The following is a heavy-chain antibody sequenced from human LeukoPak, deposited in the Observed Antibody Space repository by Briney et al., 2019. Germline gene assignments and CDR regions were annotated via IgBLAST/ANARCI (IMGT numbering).Heavy chain of an antibody. J-gene: IGHJ4*02. CDR3: ARAGYSSSSSYPFDY. D-gene: IGHD6-6*01. CDR1: GGSISSSNW. Sequence: SETLSLTCAVSGGSISSSNWWNWVRQTPGKGLEWIGEIYHRGDTHYNPSLKSRVTISIDTSKNQFSLKLSSVTAADTAVYYCARAGYSSSSSYPFDYWGQGTLVTVSS. CDR2: IYHRGDT. V-gene: IGHV4-4*02.